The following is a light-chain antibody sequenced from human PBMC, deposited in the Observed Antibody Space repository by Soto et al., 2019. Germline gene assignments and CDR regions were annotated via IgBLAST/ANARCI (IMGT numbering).Light chain of an antibody. CDR3: GSYTGSIYV. Sequence: QSALTQPRSVSGSPGQSVAISCTGTVSDVGAYKFVSWYQQHPGKAPKLMIYEVSNRPSGVSSRFSGSKSGNTASLTISGLQAEDEADYYCGSYTGSIYVFGTGTKVTVL. CDR1: VSDVGAYKF. CDR2: EVS. J-gene: IGLJ1*01. V-gene: IGLV2-11*01.